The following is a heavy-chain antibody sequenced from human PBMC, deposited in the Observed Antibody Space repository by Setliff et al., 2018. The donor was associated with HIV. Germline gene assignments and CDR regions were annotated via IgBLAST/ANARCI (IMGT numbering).Heavy chain of an antibody. CDR3: ASYYGSGAHYPYYFDY. Sequence: GASVKVSCKAPGYTFTSYDINWVRQATGQGLEWMGWMNPNSGNTGYAQKFQGRVTMTRNTSISTAYMELSSLRSEDTAVYYCASYYGSGAHYPYYFDYWGQGTLVTVSS. CDR1: GYTFTSYD. CDR2: MNPNSGNT. D-gene: IGHD3-10*01. V-gene: IGHV1-8*02. J-gene: IGHJ4*02.